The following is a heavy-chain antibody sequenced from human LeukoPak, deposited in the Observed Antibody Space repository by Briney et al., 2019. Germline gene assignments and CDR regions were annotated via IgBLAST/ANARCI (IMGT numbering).Heavy chain of an antibody. V-gene: IGHV3-23*01. CDR3: AKSRRELMSDDAFDI. D-gene: IGHD1-26*01. Sequence: PGGSLRLSCAASGFTFSSYAMSWVRQAPGKGLEWVSAISGSGGSTYYADSVKGRFTISRDNSRTTLYLQMNSLTAEDTAVYYCAKSRRELMSDDAFDIWGQGTMVTVSS. CDR1: GFTFSSYA. J-gene: IGHJ3*02. CDR2: ISGSGGST.